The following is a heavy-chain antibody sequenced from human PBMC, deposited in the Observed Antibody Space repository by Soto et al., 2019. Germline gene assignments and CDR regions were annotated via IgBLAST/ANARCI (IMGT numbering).Heavy chain of an antibody. V-gene: IGHV4-30-2*01. CDR2: IYHSGST. J-gene: IGHJ6*02. CDR3: ARARANWGLYGMDV. Sequence: QLQLQESGSGLVKPSQTLSLTCAVSGGSISSGGYSWSWIRQPPGKGLEWIGYIYHSGSTYYNPSLKSRVTIXVXRXXNQFSLKLSSVTAADTAVYYCARARANWGLYGMDVWGQGTTVTVSS. D-gene: IGHD7-27*01. CDR1: GGSISSGGYS.